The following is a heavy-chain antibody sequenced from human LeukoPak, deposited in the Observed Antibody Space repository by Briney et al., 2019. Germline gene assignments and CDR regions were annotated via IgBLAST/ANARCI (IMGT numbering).Heavy chain of an antibody. J-gene: IGHJ4*02. CDR2: IKQDGSEK. CDR3: ARDLAYYYDSSGYYYGY. CDR1: GFTFSSYW. V-gene: IGHV3-7*01. Sequence: GGSLRLSCAASGFTFSSYWMSWVRQAPGKGLEWVANIKQDGSEKYYVDSVKGRFTISRDNAKNSLYLQMNSLRAEDTAVYCCARDLAYYYDSSGYYYGYWGQGTLVTVSS. D-gene: IGHD3-22*01.